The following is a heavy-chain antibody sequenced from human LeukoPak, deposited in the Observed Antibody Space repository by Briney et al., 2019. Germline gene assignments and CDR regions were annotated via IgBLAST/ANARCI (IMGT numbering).Heavy chain of an antibody. V-gene: IGHV4-59*01. D-gene: IGHD3-22*01. CDR3: ARGVGYYDSSGYYRYYFDY. CDR2: MYDIGST. CDR1: GVSISTYY. J-gene: IGHJ4*02. Sequence: PSETLSLTCSVSGVSISTYYWIWIRQPPAKGLEWIGYMYDIGSTNYNPSLKSRVTISVDTSKNQFSLKLSSVTAADTAVYYCARGVGYYDSSGYYRYYFDYWGQGTLVTVSS.